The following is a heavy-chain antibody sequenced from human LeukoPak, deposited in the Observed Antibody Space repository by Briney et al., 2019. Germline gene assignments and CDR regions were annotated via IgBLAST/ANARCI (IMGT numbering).Heavy chain of an antibody. V-gene: IGHV4-59*05. CDR2: MFYSGST. Sequence: KPSETLSLTCTVSGGSISSYYWSWIRQPPGKGLEWIGSMFYSGSTYYNPPLKSRVAISVDTSKNQFSLKLSSVTAADTAVYYCARVGADGSGFLFDYWGQGTLVTVSS. J-gene: IGHJ4*02. CDR3: ARVGADGSGFLFDY. D-gene: IGHD3-10*01. CDR1: GGSISSYY.